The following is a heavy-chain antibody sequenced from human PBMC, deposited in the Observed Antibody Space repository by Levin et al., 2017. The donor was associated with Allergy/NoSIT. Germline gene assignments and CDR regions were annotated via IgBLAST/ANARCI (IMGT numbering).Heavy chain of an antibody. J-gene: IGHJ6*03. D-gene: IGHD5-18*01. CDR3: ARDNEDTAGHYYYYYYMDV. V-gene: IGHV1-69*13. Sequence: SVKVSCKASGGTFSSYAISWVRQAPGQGLEWMGGIIPIFGTANYAQKFQGRVTITADESTSTAYMELSSLRSEDTAVYYCARDNEDTAGHYYYYYYMDVWGKGTTVTVSS. CDR1: GGTFSSYA. CDR2: IIPIFGTA.